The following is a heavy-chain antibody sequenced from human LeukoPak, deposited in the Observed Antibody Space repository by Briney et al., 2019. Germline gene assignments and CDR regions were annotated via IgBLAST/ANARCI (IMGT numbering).Heavy chain of an antibody. CDR1: GGSFSGYY. CDR2: INHSGST. V-gene: IGHV4-34*01. J-gene: IGHJ3*02. CDR3: ASLPYSSGWFDAFDI. D-gene: IGHD6-19*01. Sequence: SETLSLTCAVYGGSFSGYYWSWIRQPPGKGLEWIGEINHSGSTNYNPSLKSRVTISVDTSKNQFSLKLTSVTAADTAVYYCASLPYSSGWFDAFDIWGQGTVVTVSS.